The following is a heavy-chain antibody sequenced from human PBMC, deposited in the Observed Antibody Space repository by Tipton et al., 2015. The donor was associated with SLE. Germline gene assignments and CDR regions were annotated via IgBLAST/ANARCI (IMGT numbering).Heavy chain of an antibody. CDR3: AREIAVAGTRWYFDY. V-gene: IGHV4-38-2*02. CDR2: IYHSGST. Sequence: TLSLTCAVSGYSISSGYYWGWIRQPPGKGLEWIGSIYHSGSTYYNPSLKSRVTISVDTSKNQFSLKLSSVTAADTAVYYCAREIAVAGTRWYFDYWGQGTLVTASS. CDR1: GYSISSGYY. J-gene: IGHJ4*02. D-gene: IGHD6-19*01.